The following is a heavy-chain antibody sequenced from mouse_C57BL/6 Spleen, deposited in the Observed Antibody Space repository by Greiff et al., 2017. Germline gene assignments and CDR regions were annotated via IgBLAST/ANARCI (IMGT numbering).Heavy chain of an antibody. D-gene: IGHD1-1*01. J-gene: IGHJ1*03. CDR2: IYPGDGDT. CDR1: GYAFSSYW. Sequence: QVQLQQSGAELVKPGASVKISCKASGYAFSSYWMNWVKQRPGKGLEWIGQIYPGDGDTNYNGKFKGKATLTADKSSSTAYMQLSSLTSEDSAVYFCAREFTVVAPYWYFDVWGTGTTVTVSS. CDR3: AREFTVVAPYWYFDV. V-gene: IGHV1-80*01.